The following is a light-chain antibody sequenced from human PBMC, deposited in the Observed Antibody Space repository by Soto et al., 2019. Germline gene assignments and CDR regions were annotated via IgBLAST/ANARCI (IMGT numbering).Light chain of an antibody. Sequence: QSGLTQPASVSGSPGQSITISCTGTSSDVGDYPYVSWYQQHPGEAPQLIISEVSDRPSRISNRFSGSKSGNTDSLTISGLQADDEADYYCSSYSTRTTLEVFDGGTKLTVL. V-gene: IGLV2-14*01. J-gene: IGLJ2*01. CDR1: SSDVGDYPY. CDR3: SSYSTRTTLEV. CDR2: EVS.